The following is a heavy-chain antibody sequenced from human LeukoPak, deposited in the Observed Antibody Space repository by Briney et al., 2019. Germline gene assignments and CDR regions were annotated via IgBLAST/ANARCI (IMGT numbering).Heavy chain of an antibody. D-gene: IGHD2-2*01. CDR1: GGSISSYY. J-gene: IGHJ6*03. V-gene: IGHV4-4*07. CDR3: ARLSLGYCSSTSCSQPLYYYYYMDV. Sequence: SSETLSLTCTVSGGSISSYYWSWIRQPPGKGLEWIGRIYTSGSTNYNPSLKSRVTMSVDTSKNQFSLKLSSVTAADTAVYYCARLSLGYCSSTSCSQPLYYYYYMDVWGKGTTVTVSS. CDR2: IYTSGST.